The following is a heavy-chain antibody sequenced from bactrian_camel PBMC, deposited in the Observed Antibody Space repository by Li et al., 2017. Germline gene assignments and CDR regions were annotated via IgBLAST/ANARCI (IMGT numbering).Heavy chain of an antibody. CDR1: YSSSSYC. Sequence: VQLVESGGGSVQAGGSLRLSCGYSSSSYCMAWFRQAPGKEREGVALLRTSEGRATYVDAVKGRFTISEDKAKNTLYLQMDNLNTDDTAVYYCSSRACMYGSSGQGTQVTVS. J-gene: IGHJ4*01. CDR2: LRTSEGRA. D-gene: IGHD1*01. V-gene: IGHV3S63*01.